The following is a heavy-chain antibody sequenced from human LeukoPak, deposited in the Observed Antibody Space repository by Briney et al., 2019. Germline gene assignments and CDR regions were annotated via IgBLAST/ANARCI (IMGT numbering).Heavy chain of an antibody. CDR1: GFTFSSYA. V-gene: IGHV3-23*01. CDR2: ISGSGTST. CDR3: AKEGTTVTSFGGWFDP. D-gene: IGHD4-17*01. J-gene: IGHJ5*02. Sequence: PGGSLTLSCAASGFTFSSYAMSWVRQAPGKGLEWVSAISGSGTSTYYADSVKGRFTISRDNSKNTLYLQVNSLRAEDAALYYCAKEGTTVTSFGGWFDPWGHGTLVTVSS.